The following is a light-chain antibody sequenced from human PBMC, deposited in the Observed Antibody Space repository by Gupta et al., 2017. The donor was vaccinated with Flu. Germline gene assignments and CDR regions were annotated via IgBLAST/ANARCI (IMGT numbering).Light chain of an antibody. V-gene: IGKV2-30*02. CDR1: QSLVHSDGNTY. CDR2: KSS. CDR3: MHEVNWPRT. Sequence: VVMTQSPLALSVTVGQPASISCRSSQSLVHSDGNTYLHWFQQRPGQSPRRLIYKSSNRDSGLPDRISGSGSGTEYTFVISRGEAEDVGIYDGMHEVNWPRTFGQGTKVEIK. J-gene: IGKJ1*01.